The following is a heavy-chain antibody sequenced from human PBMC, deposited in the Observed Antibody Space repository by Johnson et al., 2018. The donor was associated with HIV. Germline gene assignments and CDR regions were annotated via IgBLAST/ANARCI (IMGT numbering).Heavy chain of an antibody. CDR1: GFTFSSYG. D-gene: IGHD1-26*01. J-gene: IGHJ3*02. V-gene: IGHV3-30*03. Sequence: QVQLVESGGGVVQPGRSLRLSCAASGFTFSSYGIHWVRQAPGKGLEWVAFISYDGSNKYYVDSVKGRFTISRDNSKNTLYLQMNSLRAEDTAVYYCARSSGSYLDDAFDIWGQGTMVTVSS. CDR3: ARSSGSYLDDAFDI. CDR2: ISYDGSNK.